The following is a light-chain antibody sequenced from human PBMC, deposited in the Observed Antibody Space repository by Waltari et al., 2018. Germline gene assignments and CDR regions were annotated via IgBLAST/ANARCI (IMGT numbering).Light chain of an antibody. CDR2: DKN. CDR1: SLRSYF. V-gene: IGLV3-19*01. CDR3: HSRDASGVAGS. Sequence: SSELTQDPAVSVAMGQPVRITCQGYSLRSYFATWYQQRPGQSPILFMYDKNNRPSGVPDRFSGSSSHNTASLTITGAQAEDEASYYCHSRDASGVAGSFGGGTKLTVL. J-gene: IGLJ2*01.